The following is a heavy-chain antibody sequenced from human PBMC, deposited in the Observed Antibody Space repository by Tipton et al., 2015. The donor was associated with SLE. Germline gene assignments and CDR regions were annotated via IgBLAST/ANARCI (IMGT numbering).Heavy chain of an antibody. CDR2: IYYSGST. CDR1: GGSISSYY. V-gene: IGHV4-59*12. CDR3: ARDLSGASRLGYFDS. J-gene: IGHJ4*02. Sequence: TLSLTCTVSGGSISSYYWSWIRQPPGKGLEWIGYIYYSGSTNYNPSLKSRVTISVDTSKNQFSLKLSSVTAADTAVYYCARDLSGASRLGYFDSWGQGTLVTVSA.